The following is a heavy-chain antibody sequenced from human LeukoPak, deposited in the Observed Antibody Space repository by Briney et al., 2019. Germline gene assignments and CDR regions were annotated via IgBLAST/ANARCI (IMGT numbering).Heavy chain of an antibody. CDR3: ASSCSAGNCPFDT. CDR2: IHSANGYI. D-gene: IGHD2-15*01. V-gene: IGHV3-21*01. Sequence: PGGSLRLSCAVSKFTFSAYTMHWVRQAPGKGLEWVSCIHSANGYIYYADSVKGRFTISRDNAESSLYLQMTSLRAEDTAVYYCASSCSAGNCPFDTWGQGTLVTVSS. CDR1: KFTFSAYT. J-gene: IGHJ5*02.